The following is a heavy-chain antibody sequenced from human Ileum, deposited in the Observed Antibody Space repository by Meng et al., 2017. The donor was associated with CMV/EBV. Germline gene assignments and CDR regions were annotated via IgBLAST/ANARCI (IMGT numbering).Heavy chain of an antibody. Sequence: LYGGSLNGYSWVWIRQPPGKGLEWIGDINHSETTKYNPSLKSRVSISADTPKNQLSLKLSVVTAADTAVYYCARINEAYLSRQLEYWGQGTVVTVSS. V-gene: IGHV4-34*01. CDR2: INHSETT. CDR3: ARINEAYLSRQLEY. CDR1: GGSLNGYS. D-gene: IGHD6-6*01. J-gene: IGHJ4*02.